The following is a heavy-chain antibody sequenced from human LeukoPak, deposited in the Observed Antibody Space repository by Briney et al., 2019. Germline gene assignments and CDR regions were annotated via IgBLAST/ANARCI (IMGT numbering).Heavy chain of an antibody. CDR2: ISYDGSNK. V-gene: IGHV3-30*18. J-gene: IGHJ4*02. Sequence: GRSLRLSCAASGLTFSSYGMHWVRQAPGKGLEWVAVISYDGSNKYYADSVKGRFTISRDTSKNTLYLQMNSLRAEDTAVYYCAKEQWLGKMNYFDYWGQGTLVTVSS. CDR3: AKEQWLGKMNYFDY. D-gene: IGHD6-19*01. CDR1: GLTFSSYG.